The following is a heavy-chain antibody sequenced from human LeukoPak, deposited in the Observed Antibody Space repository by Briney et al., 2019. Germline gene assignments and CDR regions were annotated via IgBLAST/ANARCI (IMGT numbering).Heavy chain of an antibody. CDR3: ARTHPRYYDILTGPNYYFDY. V-gene: IGHV4-59*01. CDR2: IYYSGST. J-gene: IGHJ4*02. D-gene: IGHD3-9*01. CDR1: GGSISSYY. Sequence: PSETLSLTCTVSGGSISSYYWSWIRQPPGKGLEWIGYIYYSGSTNYNPSLKSRVTISVDTSKNQFPLKLSSVTAADTAVYYCARTHPRYYDILTGPNYYFDYWGQGTLVTVSS.